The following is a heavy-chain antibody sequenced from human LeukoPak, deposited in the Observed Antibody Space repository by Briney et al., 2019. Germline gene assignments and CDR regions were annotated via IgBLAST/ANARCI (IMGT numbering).Heavy chain of an antibody. Sequence: PSETLSLTCTVSGGSISSRSYYWGWIRQPPGKGLEWVGSIYYTGCTYYNPSLNSRATISVDTSKNQCPLKLSSVTAADTALYSCASVFEPGSIAARRSDYWGQGTLVTVSS. J-gene: IGHJ4*02. CDR1: GGSISSRSYY. CDR3: ASVFEPGSIAARRSDY. V-gene: IGHV4-39*01. D-gene: IGHD6-6*01. CDR2: IYYTGCT.